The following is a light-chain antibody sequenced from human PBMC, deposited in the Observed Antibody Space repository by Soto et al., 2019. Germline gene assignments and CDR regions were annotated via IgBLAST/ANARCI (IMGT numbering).Light chain of an antibody. CDR2: EVS. V-gene: IGLV2-8*01. CDR3: CSFAGSGYV. J-gene: IGLJ1*01. CDR1: SSDVGGYNF. Sequence: LPQPPSASGSLGQSVTISCTGTSSDVGGYNFVSWFQQRPGEAPKLLIYEVSNRPSGVPDRFSGSKSGNTASLTVSGLQADDEADYYCCSFAGSGYVFGSGTKVTVL.